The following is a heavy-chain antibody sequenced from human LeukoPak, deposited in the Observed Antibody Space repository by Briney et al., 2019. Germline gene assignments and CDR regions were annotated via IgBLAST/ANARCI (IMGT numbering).Heavy chain of an antibody. CDR3: AREEGYDSSGYYSYYFDY. V-gene: IGHV4-59*11. Sequence: PSETLSLTCTVSGGSISSHYWSWIRQPPGKGLGWIGYIYYGGSTNYNPSLKNRVTISVDKSKNQFSLKLSSVTAADKAVYYCAREEGYDSSGYYSYYFDYWGQGTLVTVSS. D-gene: IGHD3-22*01. J-gene: IGHJ4*02. CDR2: IYYGGST. CDR1: GGSISSHY.